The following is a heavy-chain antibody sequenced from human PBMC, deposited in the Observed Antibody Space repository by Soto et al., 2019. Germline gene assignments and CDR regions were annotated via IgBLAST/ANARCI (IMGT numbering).Heavy chain of an antibody. J-gene: IGHJ4*02. CDR2: ISSSSSTI. V-gene: IGHV3-48*02. D-gene: IGHD6-19*01. Sequence: EVQLVESGGGLVQPGGSLRLSFAASGLTFSSYSMNWVRQAPGKGLEWVSYISSSSSTIYYADSVKGRFTISRDNAKKSLYLQMNSLRDEDTAVSYCASLVQAGWDYWGQGTLVTVSS. CDR3: ASLVQAGWDY. CDR1: GLTFSSYS.